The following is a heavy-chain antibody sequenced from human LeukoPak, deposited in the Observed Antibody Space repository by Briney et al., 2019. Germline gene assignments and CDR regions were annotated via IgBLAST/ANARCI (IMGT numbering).Heavy chain of an antibody. CDR1: GGSISSSSYY. D-gene: IGHD6-19*01. CDR3: ARQGEVAGDFDY. Sequence: PSETLSLTCTVSGGSISSSSYYLGWIRQPPGKGLEWIGSIYYSGSTYYNPSLKSRVTISVDTSKNQFSLKLSSVTAADTAVYYCARQGEVAGDFDYWGQGTLVTVSS. J-gene: IGHJ4*02. V-gene: IGHV4-39*01. CDR2: IYYSGST.